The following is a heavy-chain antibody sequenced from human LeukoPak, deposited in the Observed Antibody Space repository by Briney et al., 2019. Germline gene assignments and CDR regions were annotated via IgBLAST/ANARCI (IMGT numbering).Heavy chain of an antibody. V-gene: IGHV4-34*01. CDR1: GGSFSGYY. D-gene: IGHD1-14*01. CDR2: INHSGST. CDR3: ARSYRAYYFDY. J-gene: IGHJ4*02. Sequence: SETLSLTCAVYGGSFSGYYWSWIRQPPGKGLEWIGEINHSGSTNYNPSFKSRVTISVDTSKNQFSLKLSSVTAADTAVYYRARSYRAYYFDYWGQGTLVTVSS.